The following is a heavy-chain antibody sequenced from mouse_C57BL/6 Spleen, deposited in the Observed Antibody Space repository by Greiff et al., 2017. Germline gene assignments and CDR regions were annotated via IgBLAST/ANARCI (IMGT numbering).Heavy chain of an antibody. J-gene: IGHJ3*01. CDR3: AIEEGTPFAY. V-gene: IGHV1-74*01. CDR2: IHPSDSDT. CDR1: GYTFTSYW. Sequence: VQLQQPGAELVKPGASVKVSCKASGYTFTSYWMHWVKQRPGQGLEWIGRIHPSDSDTNYNQKFTGKATLTVDTSSSTAYMQLSRLTSEDSAVCYCAIEEGTPFAYWGQGTLVTVSA. D-gene: IGHD2-14*01.